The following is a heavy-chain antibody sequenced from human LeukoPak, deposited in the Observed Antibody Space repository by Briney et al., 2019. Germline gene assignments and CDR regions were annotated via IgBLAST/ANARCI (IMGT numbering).Heavy chain of an antibody. CDR1: GFTFGSYA. Sequence: PGGSLRLSCVVSGFTFGSYAMSWVRQAPGKGPEWVSDISGSGGSTYYADSVKGRFTISRDNSKNTLYLQMNSLRVEDTAVYYCAKDYYDSSGYYYGMDVWGQGTTVTVSS. CDR2: ISGSGGST. J-gene: IGHJ6*02. CDR3: AKDYYDSSGYYYGMDV. V-gene: IGHV3-23*01. D-gene: IGHD3-22*01.